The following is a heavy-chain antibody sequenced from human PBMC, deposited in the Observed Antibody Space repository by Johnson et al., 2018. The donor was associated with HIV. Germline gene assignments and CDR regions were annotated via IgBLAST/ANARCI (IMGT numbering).Heavy chain of an antibody. CDR1: GFTFSSYA. Sequence: VQLVESGGGVVQPGRSLRLSCAASGFTFSSYAIHWVRQAPGKGLEWVAVISYDESNKYYADSVKGRFTMSRDNAKNTLYLQMNSLRAEDTAGYYCAKDLAARRERYALDIWGQGTMVTVSS. J-gene: IGHJ3*02. CDR3: AKDLAARRERYALDI. D-gene: IGHD6-6*01. CDR2: ISYDESNK. V-gene: IGHV3-30*04.